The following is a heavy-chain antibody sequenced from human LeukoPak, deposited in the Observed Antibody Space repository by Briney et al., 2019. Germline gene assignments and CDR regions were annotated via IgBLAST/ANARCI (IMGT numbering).Heavy chain of an antibody. CDR1: GYTFTGYY. J-gene: IGHJ3*02. CDR2: INPNSGGT. V-gene: IGHV1-2*02. Sequence: ASVKVSCKASGYTFTGYYMHWVRQAPGQGLEWMGWINPNSGGTNYAQKFQGRVTMTRDTSISTAYMELRSLRSDDTAVYYCARDSITIFGVVIESSDAFDIWGQGTMVTVSS. D-gene: IGHD3-3*01. CDR3: ARDSITIFGVVIESSDAFDI.